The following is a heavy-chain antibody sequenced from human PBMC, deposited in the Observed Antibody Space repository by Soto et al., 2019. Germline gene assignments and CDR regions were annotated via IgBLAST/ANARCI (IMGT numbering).Heavy chain of an antibody. CDR1: GFIVSSYA. Sequence: GGSLRLSCAASGFIVSSYAMKWVRQAPGKGLEWVSLIGESGTPTYYADSVKGRFTISRDNSGNTLFLEMYSLRAEDTAVYYCARYIPGVRYYGMDVWGQGTTVTVSS. J-gene: IGHJ6*02. D-gene: IGHD2-2*01. CDR2: IGESGTPT. V-gene: IGHV3-23*01. CDR3: ARYIPGVRYYGMDV.